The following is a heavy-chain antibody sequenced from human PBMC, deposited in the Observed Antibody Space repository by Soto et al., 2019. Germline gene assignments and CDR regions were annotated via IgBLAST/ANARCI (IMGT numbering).Heavy chain of an antibody. CDR2: IYATGAT. Sequence: SETLSLTCTVSGASISGFYWSWIRKSAGKGLEWIGGIYATGATDYNPSLKRRVVMSVDTSKKQCSLKLSSVTPADTAVYYCARSCSSTSCYFMDVWGQGTTVTVSS. V-gene: IGHV4-4*07. CDR1: GASISGFY. D-gene: IGHD2-2*01. J-gene: IGHJ6*02. CDR3: ARSCSSTSCYFMDV.